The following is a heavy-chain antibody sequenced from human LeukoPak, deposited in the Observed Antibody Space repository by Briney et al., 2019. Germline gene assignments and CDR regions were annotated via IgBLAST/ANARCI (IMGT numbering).Heavy chain of an antibody. Sequence: SETLSLTCAVYGGSFSGYYWSWIRQPPGKGLEWIGEINHSGSTNYNPSLKSRVTISVDTSKNQFSLKLSFVTVADTAVYYCARHIRITIFGVVTKTEGFDPWGQGTLVTVSS. CDR3: ARHIRITIFGVVTKTEGFDP. CDR1: GGSFSGYY. CDR2: INHSGST. D-gene: IGHD3-3*01. J-gene: IGHJ5*02. V-gene: IGHV4-34*01.